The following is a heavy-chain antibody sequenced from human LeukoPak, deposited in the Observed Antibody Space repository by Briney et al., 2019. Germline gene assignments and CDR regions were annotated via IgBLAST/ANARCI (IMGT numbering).Heavy chain of an antibody. Sequence: SETLSLTCAVYGGSFSGYYWSWIRQPPGKGLEWIGEINHSGSTNYDPSLKSRVTISVDTSKNQFSLKLSSVTAADTAVYYCARRGHCSSTSCYWRGPFDYWGQGTLVTVSS. CDR1: GGSFSGYY. V-gene: IGHV4-34*01. CDR2: INHSGST. CDR3: ARRGHCSSTSCYWRGPFDY. J-gene: IGHJ4*02. D-gene: IGHD2-2*01.